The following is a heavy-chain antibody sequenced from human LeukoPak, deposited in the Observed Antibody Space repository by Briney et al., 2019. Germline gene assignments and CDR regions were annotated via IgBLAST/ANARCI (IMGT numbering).Heavy chain of an antibody. CDR1: GFTFDDYS. Sequence: PGGFLRLSCAASGFTFDDYSMHWVRQAPGRGQEWVSSISGSSNYMYYGAAVQGRFTISRDNGRNSLFLQMNSLRAEDAAVYYCARGGGMIVVAQIDYWGQGARVTVSS. CDR3: ARGGGMIVVAQIDY. CDR2: ISGSSNYM. J-gene: IGHJ4*02. V-gene: IGHV3-21*06. D-gene: IGHD3-22*01.